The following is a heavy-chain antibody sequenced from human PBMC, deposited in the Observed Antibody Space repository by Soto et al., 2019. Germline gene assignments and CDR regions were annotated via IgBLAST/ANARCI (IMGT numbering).Heavy chain of an antibody. CDR2: ISYDGSNK. D-gene: IGHD3-9*01. CDR1: GFTFSSYA. J-gene: IGHJ6*02. V-gene: IGHV3-30-3*01. CDR3: ARVRPDILTGYYYYYGMDV. Sequence: GSLRLSCAASGFTFSSYAMHWVRQAPGKGLEWVAVISYDGSNKYYADSVKGRFTISRDNSKNTLYLQMNSLRAEDTAVYYCARVRPDILTGYYYYYGMDVWGQGTTVTVS.